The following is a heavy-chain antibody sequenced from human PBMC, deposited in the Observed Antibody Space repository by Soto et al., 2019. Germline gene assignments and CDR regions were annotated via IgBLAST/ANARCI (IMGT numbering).Heavy chain of an antibody. CDR2: INHSGST. Sequence: SETLSLTCAVYGGSFSGYYWSWIRQPPGKGLEWIGEINHSGSTNYNPSLKSRVTISVDTSKNQFSLKLSSVTAADTAVYYCAGAGSRKYSSSWYNYFDYWGQGTLVTVSS. V-gene: IGHV4-34*01. D-gene: IGHD6-13*01. J-gene: IGHJ4*02. CDR1: GGSFSGYY. CDR3: AGAGSRKYSSSWYNYFDY.